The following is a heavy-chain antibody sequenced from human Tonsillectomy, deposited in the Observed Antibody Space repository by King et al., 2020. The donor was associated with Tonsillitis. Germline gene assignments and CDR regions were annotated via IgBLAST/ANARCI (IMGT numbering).Heavy chain of an antibody. CDR2: TSVLHGNT. Sequence: VHLVEYEAEVKKPGASVKVSFEACRETFSTLGISWVLQDAPEGREGIGWTSVLHGNTTKAHNLQGRVHMTTDTSTSPAYMELRSLRSDDTAVYYCARDGLSQLLYHYDDLDIWGQGTMVTVSS. CDR1: RETFSTLG. J-gene: IGHJ3*02. V-gene: IGHV1-18*01. CDR3: ARDGLSQLLYHYDDLDI. D-gene: IGHD2-2*02.